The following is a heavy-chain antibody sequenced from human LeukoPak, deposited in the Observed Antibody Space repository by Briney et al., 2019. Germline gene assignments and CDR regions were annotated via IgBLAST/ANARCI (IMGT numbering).Heavy chain of an antibody. Sequence: GGFLRLSCAAPVFTFSSYGMHWVRKAPGKGREWVAVISYDGSNKYYGDSVKGRFTISRDNSKNTLYLQMNSLRAEDTAVYYCVEGKGSSGWYGSNFDYWGQGTLVTVSS. CDR1: VFTFSSYG. D-gene: IGHD6-19*01. V-gene: IGHV3-30*03. CDR2: ISYDGSNK. CDR3: VEGKGSSGWYGSNFDY. J-gene: IGHJ4*02.